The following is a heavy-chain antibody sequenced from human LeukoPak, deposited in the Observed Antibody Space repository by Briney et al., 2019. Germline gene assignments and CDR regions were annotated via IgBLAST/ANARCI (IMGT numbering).Heavy chain of an antibody. V-gene: IGHV3-74*01. CDR1: GFTFSSYW. J-gene: IGHJ4*02. CDR3: TTARGGIFDY. CDR2: INSDGSTT. D-gene: IGHD3-16*01. Sequence: GGSLRLSCAASGFTFSSYWMHWVRQAPGKGLVWVSRINSDGSTTSYADSVKGRFTISRDNAENTLYLQMNSLRAEDTAVYYCTTARGGIFDYWGQGTLVTVSS.